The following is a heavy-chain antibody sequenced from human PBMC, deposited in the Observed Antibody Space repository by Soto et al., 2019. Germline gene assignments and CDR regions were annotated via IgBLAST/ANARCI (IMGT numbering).Heavy chain of an antibody. CDR2: IKQDGSEK. Sequence: GGSLRLSCAASGFTFSSYWMSWVRQAPGKGLEWVANIKQDGSEKYYVDSVKGRFTISRDNAKNSLYLQMNSLRAEDTAVYYCARVRIAARPEGYYFDYWGQGTLVTVSS. CDR1: GFTFSSYW. J-gene: IGHJ4*02. D-gene: IGHD6-6*01. V-gene: IGHV3-7*01. CDR3: ARVRIAARPEGYYFDY.